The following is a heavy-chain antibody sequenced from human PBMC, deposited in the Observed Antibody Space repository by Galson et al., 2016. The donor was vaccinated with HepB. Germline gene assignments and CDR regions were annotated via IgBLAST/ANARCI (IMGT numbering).Heavy chain of an antibody. CDR3: ASNWELPFDF. CDR2: IYYSGGA. Sequence: SETLSLTCTVFGPSLNSTPHYWTWVRQPPGKGLDWIGSIYYSGGAYYSPSLKSRILISVDTSHTHFSLKLTSVTAADTAVYYCASNWELPFDFWGQGLLVTVSS. CDR1: GPSLNSTPHY. D-gene: IGHD3-10*01. V-gene: IGHV4-39*07. J-gene: IGHJ4*02.